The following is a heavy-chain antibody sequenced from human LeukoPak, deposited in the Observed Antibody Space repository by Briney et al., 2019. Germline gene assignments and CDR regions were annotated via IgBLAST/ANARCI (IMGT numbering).Heavy chain of an antibody. CDR1: GFTVSSNY. CDR2: IYSGGST. CDR3: ARQDRYRYYYDSSGHISH. Sequence: GGSLRLSCAASGFTVSSNYMSWVRQAPGKGLQWVSVIYSGGSTHYADSVKGRFTISRDNSKNTLYLQMNSLRAEDTAVYYCARQDRYRYYYDSSGHISHWGQGTLVTVSS. J-gene: IGHJ1*01. D-gene: IGHD3-22*01. V-gene: IGHV3-53*01.